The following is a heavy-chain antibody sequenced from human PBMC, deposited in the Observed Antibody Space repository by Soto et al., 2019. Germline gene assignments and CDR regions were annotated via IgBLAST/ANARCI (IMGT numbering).Heavy chain of an antibody. CDR1: GYTFTSYG. Sequence: QGQLVQSGAEVKKPGASVRVSCKASGYTFTSYGISWVRQAPGQGLEWMGWISTHNGNTNYAQKVQGRVTMTTDTSTSTAYLELRSLRSDDTAVYYCARNYYDSSGSSLYYFDYWGQGTLVTVSS. V-gene: IGHV1-18*01. J-gene: IGHJ4*02. D-gene: IGHD3-22*01. CDR2: ISTHNGNT. CDR3: ARNYYDSSGSSLYYFDY.